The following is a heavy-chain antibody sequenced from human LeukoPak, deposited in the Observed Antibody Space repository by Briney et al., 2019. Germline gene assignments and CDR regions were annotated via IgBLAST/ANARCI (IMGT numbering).Heavy chain of an antibody. CDR1: GCTFTIYG. CDR3: ARSSSSSLWFDP. V-gene: IGHV1-18*01. Sequence: PSVTVSFKSSGCTFTIYGISWVRPPPAQGLEWVGWINAYNGNTNYAQKLQGRVTMTIHTSTSTADMELRSLRSDDTAVYSCARSSSSSLWFDPWGEGTLVTVSS. J-gene: IGHJ5*02. D-gene: IGHD6-6*01. CDR2: INAYNGNT.